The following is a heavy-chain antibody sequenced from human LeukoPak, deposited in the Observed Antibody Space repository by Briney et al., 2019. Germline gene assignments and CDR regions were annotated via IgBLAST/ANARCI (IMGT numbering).Heavy chain of an antibody. Sequence: ASVKVSCKASGYTFTSYGISWVRQAPGQGLEWMGWISAYNGNTNYAQKLQGRVTMTTDTSTSTAYMELRSLRSDDTAVYYCARQSTISPPYGMDVWGQGTTVTVSS. CDR3: ARQSTISPPYGMDV. J-gene: IGHJ6*02. CDR2: ISAYNGNT. CDR1: GYTFTSYG. V-gene: IGHV1-18*01. D-gene: IGHD5/OR15-5a*01.